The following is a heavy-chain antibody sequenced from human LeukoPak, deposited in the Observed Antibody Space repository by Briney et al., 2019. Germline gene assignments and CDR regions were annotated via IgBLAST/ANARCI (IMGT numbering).Heavy chain of an antibody. CDR3: ARDQGYYGSGSYVDY. CDR1: GFTFDNYA. CDR2: INWRSDEI. J-gene: IGHJ4*02. D-gene: IGHD3-10*01. Sequence: GGSPRLSCSASGFTFDNYAMHWVRQAPMKGLEWVASINWRSDEIGYADSVKGRFTISRDNAKNSLYLQMNSLETEDMGLYYCARDQGYYGSGSYVDYWGQGTLVTVSS. V-gene: IGHV3-9*03.